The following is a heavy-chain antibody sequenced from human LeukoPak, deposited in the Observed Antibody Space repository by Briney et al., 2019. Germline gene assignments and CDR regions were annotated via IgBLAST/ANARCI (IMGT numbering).Heavy chain of an antibody. CDR2: IHRNITTI. V-gene: IGHV3-48*04. Sequence: GGSLRLSCAASGFAFNTSGMNWVRQAPGKGLQWLSYIHRNITTIYYADSVKGRFTISRDNAKNSLYLQMKNLSADDTAVHYCATGLMDVWGQGTTVIVSS. CDR1: GFAFNTSG. CDR3: ATGLMDV. J-gene: IGHJ6*02.